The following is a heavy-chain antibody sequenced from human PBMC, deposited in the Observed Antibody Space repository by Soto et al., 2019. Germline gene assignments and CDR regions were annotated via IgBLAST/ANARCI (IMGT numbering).Heavy chain of an antibody. CDR2: ISPYDDDT. CDR1: GYTFSSYG. Sequence: QAQLVQSGPEVKKPGASVKVSCKASGYTFSSYGISWVRQAPGQGLEWLGWISPYDDDTKYAQNLQGRVRMTTDTSTRTVYMDLRSLRSDDTAIYYCARGGYYDSSGSRNYHVYGMDVWGRGTTVTVSS. CDR3: ARGGYYDSSGSRNYHVYGMDV. V-gene: IGHV1-18*01. J-gene: IGHJ6*01. D-gene: IGHD3-22*01.